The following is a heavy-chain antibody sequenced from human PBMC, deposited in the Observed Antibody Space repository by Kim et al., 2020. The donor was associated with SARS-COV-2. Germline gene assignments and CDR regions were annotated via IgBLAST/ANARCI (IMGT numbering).Heavy chain of an antibody. D-gene: IGHD2-15*01. Sequence: YPGEDDTGYSPSFQGQVTISADKSISTAYMQWGSLKDADTAMYYCARIGDYWGQGTLVTVSS. J-gene: IGHJ4*02. CDR2: YPGEDDT. V-gene: IGHV5-51*01. CDR3: ARIGDY.